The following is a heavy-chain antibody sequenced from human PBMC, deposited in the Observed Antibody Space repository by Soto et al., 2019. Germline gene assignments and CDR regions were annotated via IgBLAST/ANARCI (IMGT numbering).Heavy chain of an antibody. CDR3: AKDQGSNKDSWYYDFSSGYINP. V-gene: IGHV3-23*01. D-gene: IGHD3-3*01. CDR1: GFTFSSYA. CDR2: ISGSGGST. Sequence: GGSLRLSCAASGFTFSSYAMSWVRQAPGKGLEWVSAISGSGGSTYYADSVKGRFTISRDNSKNTLYLQMNSLRAEDTAVYYCAKDQGSNKDSWYYDFSSGYINPWGQGT. J-gene: IGHJ5*02.